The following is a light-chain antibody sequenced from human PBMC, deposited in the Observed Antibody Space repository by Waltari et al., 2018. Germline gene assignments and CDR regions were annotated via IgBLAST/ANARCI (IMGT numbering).Light chain of an antibody. V-gene: IGKV3-15*01. J-gene: IGKJ4*01. CDR3: QQYSKWPLT. Sequence: EILMTQSPATLSVSPGERVTLSCRASQTVTNDLAWYQQKLGQGPRLLIHGASTRATGNPARFSGSGSGTDLSLTISSLQSEDFAVYYCQQYSKWPLTFGGGTKVEIK. CDR2: GAS. CDR1: QTVTND.